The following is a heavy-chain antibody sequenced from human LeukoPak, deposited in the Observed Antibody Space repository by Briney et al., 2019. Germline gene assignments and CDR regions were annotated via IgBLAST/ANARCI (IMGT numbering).Heavy chain of an antibody. CDR3: AREDSSGYYHDALDL. D-gene: IGHD3-22*01. J-gene: IGHJ3*01. CDR2: IWYDGTKK. CDR1: GFNFENYG. Sequence: PGGSLRLSCAASGFNFENYGMHWVRQAPGKGLEWAAVIWYDGTKKNYGDSVKGRFTISRDNSKNMVSLQMNSLRAEDTAAYYCAREDSSGYYHDALDLWGQGTMVTVSS. V-gene: IGHV3-33*01.